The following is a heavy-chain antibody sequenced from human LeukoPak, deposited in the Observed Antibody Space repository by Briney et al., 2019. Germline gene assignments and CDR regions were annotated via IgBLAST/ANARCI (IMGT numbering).Heavy chain of an antibody. V-gene: IGHV4-39*01. J-gene: IGHJ4*02. D-gene: IGHD3-3*01. CDR3: ASLISERITIFGVVTMQYYFDY. CDR2: IYYSGST. CDR1: GGSISSSNYY. Sequence: PSETLSLTCTVSGGSISSSNYYWGWIRQPPGKGLEWIGGIYYSGSTYYNPSLKSRVTISVDTSKNQFSLKLNSVTAADTAVYYCASLISERITIFGVVTMQYYFDYWGQGTLVTVSS.